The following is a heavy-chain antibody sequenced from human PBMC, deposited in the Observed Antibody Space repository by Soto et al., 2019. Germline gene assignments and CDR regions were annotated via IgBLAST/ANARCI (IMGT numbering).Heavy chain of an antibody. CDR2: ISYDGTNE. V-gene: IGHV3-30-3*01. CDR1: GFNFRDYA. D-gene: IGHD3-10*01. CDR3: ARENLINSYVDY. J-gene: IGHJ4*02. Sequence: QVQLVDSGGGVVQPGRSLRLSCAASGFNFRDYAMHWVRQAPGKGLEWVALISYDGTNEYYADSVKGRFTISRDNSKHTLYLQMNSLRAEDTAVYYCARENLINSYVDYWAQGTPVTVSS.